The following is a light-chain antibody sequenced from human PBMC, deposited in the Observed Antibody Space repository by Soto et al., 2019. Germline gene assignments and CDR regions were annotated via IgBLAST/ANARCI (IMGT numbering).Light chain of an antibody. CDR1: QGIRND. V-gene: IGKV1-6*01. CDR2: AAS. Sequence: AIQMTQSPSSLSASVGDRVTITCRASQGIRNDLGWYQQKPGKAPKLLIYAASSLQSGVPSRFSGSGSGTDFTLTISSLQPEDCATDYCLQDYNYPLSFGGGTKVEIK. J-gene: IGKJ4*01. CDR3: LQDYNYPLS.